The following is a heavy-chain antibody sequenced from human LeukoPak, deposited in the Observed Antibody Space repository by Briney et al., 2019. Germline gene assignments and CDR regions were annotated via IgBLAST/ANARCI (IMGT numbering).Heavy chain of an antibody. Sequence: SVKVSCKASGGTFSSYAISWVRQAPGQGLEWMGGIIPIFGTANYAQKFQGRATITTDESTSTAYMELSSLRSEDTAVYYCARDHRSGYCSGGSCPNWFDPWGQGTLVTVSS. CDR3: ARDHRSGYCSGGSCPNWFDP. CDR1: GGTFSSYA. D-gene: IGHD2-15*01. CDR2: IIPIFGTA. J-gene: IGHJ5*02. V-gene: IGHV1-69*05.